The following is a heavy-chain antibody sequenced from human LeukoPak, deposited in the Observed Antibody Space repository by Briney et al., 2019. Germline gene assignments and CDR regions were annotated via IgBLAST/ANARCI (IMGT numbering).Heavy chain of an antibody. D-gene: IGHD2/OR15-2a*01. V-gene: IGHV4-34*01. CDR2: INHSGST. Sequence: PSETLSLTCTVSGGSISTTGYYWSWIRQPPGKGLEWIGEINHSGSTNYNPSLKSRVTISVDTSKNQFSLKLSSVTAADSAVYYCARGRDGFLYWGQGTLVTVSS. J-gene: IGHJ4*02. CDR3: ARGRDGFLY. CDR1: GGSISTTGYY.